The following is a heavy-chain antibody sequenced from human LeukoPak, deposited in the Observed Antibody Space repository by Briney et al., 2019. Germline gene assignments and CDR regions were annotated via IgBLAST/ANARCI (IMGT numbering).Heavy chain of an antibody. CDR2: IYPGDSDT. CDR1: GYSFTSYW. V-gene: IGHV5-51*01. D-gene: IGHD3-10*01. CDR3: ARIDGSGSYYNDYYFVY. Sequence: GESLKISCQGSGYSFTSYWIAWVRQMPGKGQEWMGTIYPGDSDTRYSPSFQGQVTISADKSISTAYLQWTSLKASDSAMFYCARIDGSGSYYNDYYFVYWGQGTLVTVSS. J-gene: IGHJ4*02.